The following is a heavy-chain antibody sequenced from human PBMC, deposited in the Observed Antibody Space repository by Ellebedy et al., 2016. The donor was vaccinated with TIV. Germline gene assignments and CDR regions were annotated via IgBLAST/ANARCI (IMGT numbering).Heavy chain of an antibody. J-gene: IGHJ4*02. V-gene: IGHV3-23*01. D-gene: IGHD1-14*01. CDR2: ITESGGNT. CDR3: VRGRSGTYIHHAFDY. CDR1: GLTFSSHA. Sequence: PGGSLRLSCAASGLTFSSHAMSWVRQAPGKGLEWVSSITESGGNTYYADSVKGRFTISRDNSKDTLFLHMNSLRAEDTARYYCVRGRSGTYIHHAFDYWGQGTLVTVSS.